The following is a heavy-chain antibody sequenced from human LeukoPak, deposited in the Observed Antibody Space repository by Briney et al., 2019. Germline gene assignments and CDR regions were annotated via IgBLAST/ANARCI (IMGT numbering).Heavy chain of an antibody. D-gene: IGHD2-2*01. CDR3: AKIDRLLKSGGFDY. Sequence: GGSLRLSCAASGFTFSSYWMSWVRQAPGKGLEWVANIKQDGSEKYYVDSVKGRFTISRDNSKNTLYLQMNRLRAEDTAVYYCAKIDRLLKSGGFDYWGQGILVTVSS. CDR1: GFTFSSYW. V-gene: IGHV3-7*03. J-gene: IGHJ4*02. CDR2: IKQDGSEK.